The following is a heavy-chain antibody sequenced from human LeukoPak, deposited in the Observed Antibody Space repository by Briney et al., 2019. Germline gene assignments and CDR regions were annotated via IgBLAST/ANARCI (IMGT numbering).Heavy chain of an antibody. CDR2: IIPILGIA. Sequence: SVKVSCKASGGTFSSYAISWVRQAPGQGLEWMGRIIPILGIANYAQKFQGRVTITADKSTSTAYMELSSLRSEDTAVYYCARGGVATYYDLMNWFDPWGQGTLVTVSS. CDR1: GGTFSSYA. D-gene: IGHD3-3*01. V-gene: IGHV1-69*04. CDR3: ARGGVATYYDLMNWFDP. J-gene: IGHJ5*02.